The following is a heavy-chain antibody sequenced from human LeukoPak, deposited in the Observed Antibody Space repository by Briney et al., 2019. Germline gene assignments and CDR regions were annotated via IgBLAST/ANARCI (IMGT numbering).Heavy chain of an antibody. J-gene: IGHJ6*03. V-gene: IGHV4-34*01. Sequence: SETLSLTCAVYGGSFSGYHWNWIRQPPGKGLEWIGEINHSGSTNYNPSLKSRVTISVDTSKNQFSLKLSSVTAADTAVYYCARGRMNYDFWSGYYKYHYMDVWGKGTTVTVSS. CDR1: GGSFSGYH. D-gene: IGHD3-3*01. CDR3: ARGRMNYDFWSGYYKYHYMDV. CDR2: INHSGST.